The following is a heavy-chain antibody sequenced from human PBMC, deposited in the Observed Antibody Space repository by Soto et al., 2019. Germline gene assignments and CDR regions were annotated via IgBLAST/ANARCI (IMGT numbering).Heavy chain of an antibody. CDR1: GGSISSGDHY. CDR3: ARGGGRCSSTSCYTNPPFYYGMDV. Sequence: SETLSLTCTVSGGSISSGDHYWSWIRQPPGKGLEWNGYIYYSGGTDYNPSLKSRVSISIDTSKNQFSLKLSSVTAADTAVYYCARGGGRCSSTSCYTNPPFYYGMDVWGQGTTVTVSS. D-gene: IGHD2-2*01. V-gene: IGHV4-30-4*01. J-gene: IGHJ6*02. CDR2: IYYSGGT.